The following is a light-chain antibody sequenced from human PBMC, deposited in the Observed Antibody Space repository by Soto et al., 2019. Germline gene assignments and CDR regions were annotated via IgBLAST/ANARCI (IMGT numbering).Light chain of an antibody. V-gene: IGLV1-51*01. CDR1: RSNIGNNY. CDR3: GTWDSDLNAVV. Sequence: QSVLTQPPSVSSAPGQKVTISCSGSRSNIGNNYVSWYQQLPRTAPKLLIFDNNQRPSGIPDRFSGSKSGTSATLGITGLQTGDEAGYFCGTWDSDLNAVVFGGGTKLTVL. J-gene: IGLJ2*01. CDR2: DNN.